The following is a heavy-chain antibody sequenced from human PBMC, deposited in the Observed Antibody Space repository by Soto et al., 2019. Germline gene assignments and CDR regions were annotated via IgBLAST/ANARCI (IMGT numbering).Heavy chain of an antibody. CDR1: GFTFDDYA. D-gene: IGHD2-15*01. CDR2: ISWNSGSI. J-gene: IGHJ3*02. CDR3: AKELGYCSGVICYAAAFDI. V-gene: IGHV3-9*01. Sequence: EVQLVESGGGLVQPGRSLRLSCAASGFTFDDYAMHWVRQAPGKGLEWVSGISWNSGSIGYADSVKGRFTISRDNAKNSLYLQMNSLRAEDTSLYYCAKELGYCSGVICYAAAFDIWGQGTMVTVSA.